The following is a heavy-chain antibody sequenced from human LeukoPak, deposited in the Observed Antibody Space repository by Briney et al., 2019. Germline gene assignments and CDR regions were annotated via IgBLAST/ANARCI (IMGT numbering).Heavy chain of an antibody. Sequence: GGSLRLSCAASGFTFSSYDMSWVRQAPGKGLEWVSVISGSGGSTYYADSVKGRFTISRDNSKNTLYLQMSSLRAEDTAVYYCARVYFDSSGYPTTDYFDYWGQGTLVTVSS. D-gene: IGHD3-22*01. CDR1: GFTFSSYD. J-gene: IGHJ4*02. V-gene: IGHV3-23*01. CDR3: ARVYFDSSGYPTTDYFDY. CDR2: ISGSGGST.